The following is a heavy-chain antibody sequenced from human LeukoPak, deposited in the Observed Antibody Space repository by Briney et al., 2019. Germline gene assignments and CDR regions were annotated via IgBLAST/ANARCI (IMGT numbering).Heavy chain of an antibody. Sequence: SASLSLTCGLSGYSIIKGYYWAWIRQPPGKGLEGIGTIYHTGSTYYTPSLGSRVTISVDTSKNEFSLNLNSVTAADRAVYYCARAGWIITSGIDYWGEGDLVTVSS. CDR2: IYHTGST. J-gene: IGHJ4*02. CDR3: ARAGWIITSGIDY. D-gene: IGHD3-10*01. CDR1: GYSIIKGYY. V-gene: IGHV4-38-2*01.